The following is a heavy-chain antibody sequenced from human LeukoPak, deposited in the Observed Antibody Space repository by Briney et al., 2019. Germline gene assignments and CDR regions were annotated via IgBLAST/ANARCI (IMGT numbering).Heavy chain of an antibody. Sequence: ASVKVSCKASGYTFTSYYIHWVRQAPGQGLERVGIINASSGGTSYAQNFQGRVTMTRDTSTDTVYMELSSLRSEDTAVYYCARGYGSGSTNFNYWGQGTLVTVS. CDR2: INASSGGT. V-gene: IGHV1-46*01. D-gene: IGHD3-10*01. CDR3: ARGYGSGSTNFNY. J-gene: IGHJ4*02. CDR1: GYTFTSYY.